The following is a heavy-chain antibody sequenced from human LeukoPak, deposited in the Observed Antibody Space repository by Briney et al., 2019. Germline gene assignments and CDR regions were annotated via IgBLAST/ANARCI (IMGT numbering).Heavy chain of an antibody. D-gene: IGHD1-26*01. J-gene: IGHJ4*02. CDR2: IYYSGST. CDR3: ARIQWESFDY. Sequence: SETLSLTCTVSGGSISSSSYYWGWIRQPPGKGLEWIGSIYYSGSTYYNPSLKSRVTISVDTSKNQFSLKLSSVTAADTAVYYCARIQWESFDYWGQGTLVTVSS. CDR1: GGSISSSSYY. V-gene: IGHV4-39*07.